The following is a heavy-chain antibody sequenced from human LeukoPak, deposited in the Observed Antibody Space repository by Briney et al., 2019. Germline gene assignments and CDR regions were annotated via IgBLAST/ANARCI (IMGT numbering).Heavy chain of an antibody. J-gene: IGHJ4*02. CDR1: GGSISSSSYY. Sequence: PSETLSLTCTVSGGSISSSSYYWGWIRQPPGKGPEWIGSIYYSGSTYYNPSLKSRVTISVDTSKNQFSLKLSSVTAADTAVYYCARARGYFDYWGQGTLATVSS. CDR3: ARARGYFDY. CDR2: IYYSGST. V-gene: IGHV4-39*01.